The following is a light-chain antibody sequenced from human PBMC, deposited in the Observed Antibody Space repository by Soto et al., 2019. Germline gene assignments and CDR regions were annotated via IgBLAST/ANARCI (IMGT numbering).Light chain of an antibody. Sequence: EIVLTQSPDILSLSPGESATLSCRASQSVSSTYLAWYQQKPGRAPRLLIYGASNRATGIPDRFSGSVSGTVFTLTISRLEPEDFAVFYCQQYSDSITFGQGTRLEIE. CDR2: GAS. CDR3: QQYSDSIT. CDR1: QSVSSTY. V-gene: IGKV3-20*01. J-gene: IGKJ5*01.